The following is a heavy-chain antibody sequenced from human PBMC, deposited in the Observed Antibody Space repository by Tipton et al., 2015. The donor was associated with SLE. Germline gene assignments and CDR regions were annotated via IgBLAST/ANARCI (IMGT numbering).Heavy chain of an antibody. Sequence: TLSLTCTVSGGSINNSYYYWAWIRQPPGKGLEWIGSIYYSGSTFNNPSLKSRVTISAVTSKNQFSLRVSSVTAADTAVYYCASAGTGTAWGTFDIWGPGTMVTVSS. J-gene: IGHJ3*02. CDR1: GGSINNSYYY. CDR3: ASAGTGTAWGTFDI. V-gene: IGHV4-39*07. CDR2: IYYSGST. D-gene: IGHD1-14*01.